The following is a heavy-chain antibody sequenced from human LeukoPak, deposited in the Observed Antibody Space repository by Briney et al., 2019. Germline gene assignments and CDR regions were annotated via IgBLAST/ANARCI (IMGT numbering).Heavy chain of an antibody. CDR1: GGSISSGDYY. CDR2: IYYSGST. D-gene: IGHD6-13*01. CDR3: ARVSGIAAAGLDY. J-gene: IGHJ4*02. V-gene: IGHV4-30-4*01. Sequence: SETLSLTCTVSGGSISSGDYYWSWIRQPPGKGLEGIGYIYYSGSTYYNPSLKSRVTISVDTSKNQFSLKLSSVTAADTAVYYCARVSGIAAAGLDYWGQGTLVTVSS.